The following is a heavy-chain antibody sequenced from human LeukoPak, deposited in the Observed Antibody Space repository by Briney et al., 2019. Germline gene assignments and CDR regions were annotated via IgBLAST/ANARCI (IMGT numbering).Heavy chain of an antibody. CDR1: GFTFSSYE. Sequence: GGSLRLSCAASGFTFSSYEMNWVRRAPGKGLEWVSYISSRGSTIYYADSVKGRFTISRDNAKNSLYLQMNSLRVEDTAVYYCAGLAAAGTTYYYYGMDVWGQGTTVTVSS. CDR3: AGLAAAGTTYYYYGMDV. J-gene: IGHJ6*02. CDR2: ISSRGSTI. D-gene: IGHD6-13*01. V-gene: IGHV3-48*03.